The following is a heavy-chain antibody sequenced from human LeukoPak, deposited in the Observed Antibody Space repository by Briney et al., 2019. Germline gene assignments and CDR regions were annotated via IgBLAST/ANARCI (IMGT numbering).Heavy chain of an antibody. V-gene: IGHV3-72*01. D-gene: IGHD2-15*01. CDR2: TRNRANSYTT. Sequence: GGSLRLSCAASGFTFSSYAMSWVRQAPGKGLEWVGRTRNRANSYTTEYAASVKGRFTISRDDSKNSLYLQMNSLKTEDTAVYYCARGVCSGGSCYLGEDWGQGTLVTVSS. J-gene: IGHJ4*02. CDR1: GFTFSSYA. CDR3: ARGVCSGGSCYLGED.